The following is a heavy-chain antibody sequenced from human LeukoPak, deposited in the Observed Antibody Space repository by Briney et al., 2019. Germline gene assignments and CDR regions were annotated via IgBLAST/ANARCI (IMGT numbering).Heavy chain of an antibody. CDR1: GGTFSSYA. CDR2: IIPIFGTA. D-gene: IGHD3/OR15-3a*01. Sequence: ASVKVSCKASGGTFSSYAISWVRQAPGQGLEWMGGIIPIFGTANYAQKFQGRVTITTDESTSTAYMELSSLRSEDTAVYYCARGGGFGFWADDYYYMDVWGKGTTVTVSS. J-gene: IGHJ6*03. CDR3: ARGGGFGFWADDYYYMDV. V-gene: IGHV1-69*05.